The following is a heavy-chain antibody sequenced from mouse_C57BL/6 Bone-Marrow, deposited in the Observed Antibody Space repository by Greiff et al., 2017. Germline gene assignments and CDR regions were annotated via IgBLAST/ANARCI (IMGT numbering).Heavy chain of an antibody. CDR3: ARIPSATGSNYDAMDF. Sequence: VQLQQSVAELVRPGASVKLSCTASGFNIKNTYMHWVKQRPEQGLEWIGRIDPANGNTKYAPKFQGKATITADTSSDTAYLQLSSLTSKDTAIYYCARIPSATGSNYDAMDFWDQGTSVTVS. CDR2: IDPANGNT. J-gene: IGHJ4*01. V-gene: IGHV14-3*01. D-gene: IGHD1-1*01. CDR1: GFNIKNTY.